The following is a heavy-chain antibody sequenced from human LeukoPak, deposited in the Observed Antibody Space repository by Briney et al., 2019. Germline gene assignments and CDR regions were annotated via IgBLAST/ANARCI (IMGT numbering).Heavy chain of an antibody. V-gene: IGHV1-69*04. Sequence: SVKVSCKASGGTFSSYAISWVRQAPGQGLEWMGRIIPILGIANYAQKFQGRVTITADKSTSTAYMELSSLRSEDTAVYYCARRYCSSTSCPDYWGQGPLLTVSS. CDR3: ARRYCSSTSCPDY. CDR1: GGTFSSYA. J-gene: IGHJ4*02. D-gene: IGHD2-2*01. CDR2: IIPILGIA.